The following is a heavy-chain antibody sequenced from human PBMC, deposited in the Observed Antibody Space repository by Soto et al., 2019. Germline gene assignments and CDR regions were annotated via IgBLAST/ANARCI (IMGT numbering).Heavy chain of an antibody. CDR2: ISYDGSNK. D-gene: IGHD1-26*01. J-gene: IGHJ4*02. V-gene: IGHV3-30-3*01. Sequence: QVQLVESGGGVVQPGRSLRLSCAASGFTFSSYAMHWVRQAPGKGLEWVAVISYDGSNKNYADSVKGRFTISRDNSKNTLYLQMNSLRAEDTALYYCARDSVPTCFYYWGQGTLVTVSS. CDR1: GFTFSSYA. CDR3: ARDSVPTCFYY.